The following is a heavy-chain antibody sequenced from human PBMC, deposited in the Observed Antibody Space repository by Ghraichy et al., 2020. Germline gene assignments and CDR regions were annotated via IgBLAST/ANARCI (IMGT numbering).Heavy chain of an antibody. CDR2: IYYSGST. CDR1: GGSISSYY. V-gene: IGHV4-59*08. D-gene: IGHD6-13*01. Sequence: SQTLSLTCTVSGGSISSYYWSWIRQPPGKGLEWIGYIYYSGSTNYNPSLKSRVTISVDTSKNQFSLKLSSVTAADTAVYYCARHVSTAAGSPHFDYWGQGTLVTVSS. CDR3: ARHVSTAAGSPHFDY. J-gene: IGHJ4*02.